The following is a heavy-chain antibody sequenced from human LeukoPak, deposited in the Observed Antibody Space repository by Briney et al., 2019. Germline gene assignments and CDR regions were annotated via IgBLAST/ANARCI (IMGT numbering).Heavy chain of an antibody. CDR2: IYYSGST. D-gene: IGHD6-13*01. Sequence: SETLSLTCTVSGDSISSSSYYWSWIRQPPGKGLEWIVYIYYSGSTNYNPSLKSRVTISVDTSKNQFSLKLSSVTAADTAVYYCARGGGYGSSWLPYYYYGMDVWGQGTTVTVSS. CDR3: ARGGGYGSSWLPYYYYGMDV. CDR1: GDSISSSSYY. J-gene: IGHJ6*02. V-gene: IGHV4-61*01.